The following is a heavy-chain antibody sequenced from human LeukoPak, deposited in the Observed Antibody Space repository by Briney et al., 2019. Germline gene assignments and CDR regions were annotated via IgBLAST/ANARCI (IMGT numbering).Heavy chain of an antibody. CDR2: INSDGSST. V-gene: IGHV3-74*01. CDR1: GFTFSSYW. CDR3: ARDYIGTTYYYDSSGYSDY. D-gene: IGHD3-22*01. Sequence: GGSLRLSCAASGFTFSSYWMPWVRQAPGKGLVWVSRINSDGSSTSYADSVKGRFTISRDNAKNTLYLQMNSLRAEDTAVYYCARDYIGTTYYYDSSGYSDYWGQGTLVTVSS. J-gene: IGHJ4*02.